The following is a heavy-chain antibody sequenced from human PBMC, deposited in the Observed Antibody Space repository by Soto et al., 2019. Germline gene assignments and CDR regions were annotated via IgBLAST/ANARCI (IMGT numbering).Heavy chain of an antibody. CDR3: DRNTFNWFDP. CDR1: GFTFNDFF. V-gene: IGHV3-11*01. J-gene: IGHJ5*02. Sequence: QVQLVESGGDLVKPGGSLRLSCAASGFTFNDFFMTWMRQAPGRGPEWVASTSNSGNSVYYPDSVKGRFTASRDNAQNTLPLQMPDLSVDDTAVYYCDRNTFNWFDPWGQATLVTVSS. CDR2: TSNSGNSV.